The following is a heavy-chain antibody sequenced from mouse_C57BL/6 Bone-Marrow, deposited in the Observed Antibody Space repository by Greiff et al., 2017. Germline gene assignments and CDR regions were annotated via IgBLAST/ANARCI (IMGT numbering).Heavy chain of an antibody. CDR1: GYTFTGYW. V-gene: IGHV1-9*01. CDR3: ARTGYYYGSSYWFAY. J-gene: IGHJ3*01. D-gene: IGHD1-1*01. CDR2: ILPGSGST. Sequence: QVQLKQSGAELMKPGASVKLSCKATGYTFTGYWIEWVKQRPGHGLEWIGEILPGSGSTNYNEKFKGKATFTADTSSNTAYMQLSSLTTEDSAIYYCARTGYYYGSSYWFAYWGQGTLVTVSA.